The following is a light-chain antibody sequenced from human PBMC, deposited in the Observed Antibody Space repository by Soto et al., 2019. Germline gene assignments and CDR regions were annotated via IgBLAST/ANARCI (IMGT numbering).Light chain of an antibody. V-gene: IGKV3-11*01. J-gene: IGKJ4*01. CDR1: QSVSTF. CDR2: DAS. Sequence: EIVLTQSAATLSLYPGERATLSCRAGQSVSTFLAWYQQKPGQAPRLLIYDASKRATGIPIRFSGSGSGTDFTLTISSLEPEDFAVYYCQQRSNWPLTFGGGTKVEIK. CDR3: QQRSNWPLT.